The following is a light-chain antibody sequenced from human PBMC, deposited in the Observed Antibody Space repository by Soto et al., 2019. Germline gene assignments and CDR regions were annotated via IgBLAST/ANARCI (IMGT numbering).Light chain of an antibody. Sequence: ELVLTQSPGALSLPPAERATLSCRASQSVSSSSLAWYQQKPGQAPRLLIYGASRRASGIPDRFSGSGSGTDFTLTISRLETEDFAVFYCQQYGTSEIIFGQGTRLEIK. CDR2: GAS. CDR1: QSVSSSS. V-gene: IGKV3-20*01. CDR3: QQYGTSEII. J-gene: IGKJ5*01.